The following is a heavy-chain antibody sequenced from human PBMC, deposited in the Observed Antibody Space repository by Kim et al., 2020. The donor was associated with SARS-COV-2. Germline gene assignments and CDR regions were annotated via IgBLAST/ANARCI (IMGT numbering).Heavy chain of an antibody. CDR3: AREEKGYYGMDV. J-gene: IGHJ6*02. CDR1: GFTFSSYS. CDR2: ISSSSSYI. Sequence: GGSLRLSCAASGFTFSSYSMNWVRQAPGKGLEWVSSISSSSSYIYYADSVKGRFTISRDNAKNSLYLQMNSLRAEDTAVYYCAREEKGYYGMDVWGQGTTVTVSS. V-gene: IGHV3-21*01.